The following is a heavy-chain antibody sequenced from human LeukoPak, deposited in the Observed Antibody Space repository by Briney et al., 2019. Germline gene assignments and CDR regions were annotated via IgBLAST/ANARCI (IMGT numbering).Heavy chain of an antibody. CDR3: ARANYGSGVIDY. D-gene: IGHD3-10*01. CDR1: GGSISSGGYS. V-gene: IGHV4-30-2*01. J-gene: IGHJ4*02. CDR2: IYHSGST. Sequence: SQTLSLTCAVSGGSISSGGYSWSWIRQPPGKGLEWIGYIYHSGSTYYNPSLKSRVTISVDRSKNQFSLKLSSVTAADTAAYYCARANYGSGVIDYWGQGTLVTVSS.